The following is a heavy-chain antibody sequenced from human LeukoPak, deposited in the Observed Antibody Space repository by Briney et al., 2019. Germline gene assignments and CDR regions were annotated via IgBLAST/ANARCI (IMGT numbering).Heavy chain of an antibody. CDR2: IIPIFGTA. V-gene: IGHV1-69*13. CDR3: AGMVVRGVTYPSKWFDP. D-gene: IGHD3-10*01. J-gene: IGHJ5*02. CDR1: GGTFSSYA. Sequence: GASVEVSCKASGGTFSSYAISWVRQAPGQGLEWMGGIIPIFGTANYAQKFQGRVTITADESTSTAYMELSSLRSEDTAVYYCAGMVVRGVTYPSKWFDPWGQGTLVTVSS.